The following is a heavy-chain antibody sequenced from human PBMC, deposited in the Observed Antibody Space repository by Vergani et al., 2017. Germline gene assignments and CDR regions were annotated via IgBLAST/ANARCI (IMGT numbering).Heavy chain of an antibody. Sequence: QVQLVQSGAEVKKPGASVKVSCKASGYTFTSYAMHWVRQAPGQRLEWMGWINAGNGNTKYSQKFQGRVTITRDTSASTAYLELSSLRSEDTAVYYCARDQGKVVGARDLFDYWGQGTLVTVSS. CDR2: INAGNGNT. CDR3: ARDQGKVVGARDLFDY. V-gene: IGHV1-3*01. CDR1: GYTFTSYA. J-gene: IGHJ4*02. D-gene: IGHD2-15*01.